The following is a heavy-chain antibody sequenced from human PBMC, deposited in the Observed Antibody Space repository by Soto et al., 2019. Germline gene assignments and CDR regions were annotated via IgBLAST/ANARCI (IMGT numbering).Heavy chain of an antibody. V-gene: IGHV5-51*01. J-gene: IGHJ6*02. D-gene: IGHD3-22*01. CDR3: ARLEAVVPPLYGMDV. CDR1: GYSFTSYW. Sequence: PGESLKISCKGSGYSFTSYWIGWVRQMPGKGLEWMGIIYPGDSDTRYSPSFQGQVTISADKSISTAYLQWSSLKASDTAMYYCARLEAVVPPLYGMDVWGQGTTVTVSS. CDR2: IYPGDSDT.